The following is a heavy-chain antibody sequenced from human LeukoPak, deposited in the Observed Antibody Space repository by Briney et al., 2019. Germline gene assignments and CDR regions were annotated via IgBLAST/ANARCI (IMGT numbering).Heavy chain of an antibody. CDR3: AKAVTMVRGYGMDV. Sequence: GGSLRLSCEASGFTFNNYAIRWVRQAPGKGLEWVSAISGSGGSTYYADSVKGRFTISRDNSKNTLYLQMNSLRGEDTAVYYCAKAVTMVRGYGMDVWGQGTTVIVSS. J-gene: IGHJ6*02. CDR1: GFTFNNYA. D-gene: IGHD3-10*01. V-gene: IGHV3-23*01. CDR2: ISGSGGST.